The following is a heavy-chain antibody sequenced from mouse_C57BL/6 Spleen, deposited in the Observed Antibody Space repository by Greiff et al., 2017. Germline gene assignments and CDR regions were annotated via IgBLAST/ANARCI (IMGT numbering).Heavy chain of an antibody. V-gene: IGHV5-17*01. Sequence: EVQLVESGAGLVKPGGSLKLSCAASGFTFSDSGMHWVRQAPEKGLEWVAYISSGSSTIYYAATVKGRFTITRDNAKNTLFLQLTSLRSEDTDMYYCARGYYGSTYGNFDYWGQGTTLTVSS. CDR1: GFTFSDSG. CDR3: ARGYYGSTYGNFDY. D-gene: IGHD1-1*01. J-gene: IGHJ2*01. CDR2: ISSGSSTI.